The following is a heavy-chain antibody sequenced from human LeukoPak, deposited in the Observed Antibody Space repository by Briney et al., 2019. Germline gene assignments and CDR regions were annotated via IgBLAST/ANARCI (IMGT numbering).Heavy chain of an antibody. CDR1: GFTFSSYA. D-gene: IGHD2-15*01. Sequence: GGSLRLSCAASGFTFSSYAMHWVRQAPGKGLVWVSRINSDGSSTSYADSVKGRFTISRDNAKNTLYLQMNSLRAEDTAVYYCARERRCSGGSCYSAGPFDYWGQGTLVTVSS. V-gene: IGHV3-74*01. CDR3: ARERRCSGGSCYSAGPFDY. CDR2: INSDGSST. J-gene: IGHJ4*02.